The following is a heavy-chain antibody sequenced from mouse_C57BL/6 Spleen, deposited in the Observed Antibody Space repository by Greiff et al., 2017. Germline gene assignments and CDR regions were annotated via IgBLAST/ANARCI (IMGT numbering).Heavy chain of an antibody. Sequence: VQGVESGAELARPGASVKMSCKASGYTFTSYTMHWVKQRPGQGLEWIGYINPSSGYTKYNQKFKDKATLTADKSSSTAYMQLSSLTSEDSAVYYCAREGAYDYGEIDYWGQGTTLTVSS. CDR1: GYTFTSYT. CDR2: INPSSGYT. J-gene: IGHJ2*01. CDR3: AREGAYDYGEIDY. D-gene: IGHD2-4*01. V-gene: IGHV1-4*01.